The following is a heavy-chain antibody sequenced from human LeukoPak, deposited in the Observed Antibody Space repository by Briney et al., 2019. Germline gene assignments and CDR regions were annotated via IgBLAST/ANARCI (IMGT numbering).Heavy chain of an antibody. D-gene: IGHD3-3*01. J-gene: IGHJ3*02. CDR3: ARGIRFLEWFDAFDI. V-gene: IGHV4-30-4*01. CDR1: GGSISSGDYY. CDR2: IYYSGST. Sequence: PSETLSLTCTVSGGSISSGDYYWSWIRQPPGKGLEWIGYIYYSGSTYYNPSLKSRVTISVDTSKNQFSLKLSSVTAADTAVYYCARGIRFLEWFDAFDIWGRGTMVTVSS.